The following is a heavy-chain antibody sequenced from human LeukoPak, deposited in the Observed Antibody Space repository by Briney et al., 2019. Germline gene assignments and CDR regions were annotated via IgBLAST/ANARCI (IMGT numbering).Heavy chain of an antibody. CDR2: ISSSSSTI. J-gene: IGHJ4*02. CDR3: ARGGYYDILTGYQEGGADY. V-gene: IGHV3-48*04. CDR1: GFTFSSYS. D-gene: IGHD3-9*01. Sequence: GGSLRLSCAASGFTFSSYSMNWVRQAPGKGLEWVSYISSSSSTIYYADSVKGRFTISRDNAKNSLYLQMNSLRAEDTAVYYCARGGYYDILTGYQEGGADYWGQGTLVTVSS.